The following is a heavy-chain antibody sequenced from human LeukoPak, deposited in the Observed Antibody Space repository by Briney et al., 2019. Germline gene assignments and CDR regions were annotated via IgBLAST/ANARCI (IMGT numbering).Heavy chain of an antibody. V-gene: IGHV1-18*01. CDR1: GYTFTSYD. CDR2: ISAYNGNT. D-gene: IGHD1-26*01. CDR3: AREHGGSMYEAFDI. J-gene: IGHJ3*02. Sequence: ASVKVSCKASGYTFTSYDINWVRQAPGQGLEWMGWISAYNGNTNYAQKLQGRVTMTTDTSTSTAYMELRSLTSDDTAVYYCAREHGGSMYEAFDIWGQGTMVTVTS.